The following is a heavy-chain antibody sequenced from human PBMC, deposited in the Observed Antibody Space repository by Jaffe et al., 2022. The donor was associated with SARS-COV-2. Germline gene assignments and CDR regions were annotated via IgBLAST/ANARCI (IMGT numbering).Heavy chain of an antibody. CDR1: GFSLSTSGVG. J-gene: IGHJ4*02. D-gene: IGHD3-22*01. Sequence: QITLKESGPTLVKPTQTLTLTCTFSGFSLSTSGVGVGWIRQPPGKALEWLALIYWDDDKRYSPSLKSRLTITKDTSKNQVVLTMTNMDPVDTATYYCARRTNYYDSSGYSDYWGQGTLVTVSS. V-gene: IGHV2-5*02. CDR2: IYWDDDK. CDR3: ARRTNYYDSSGYSDY.